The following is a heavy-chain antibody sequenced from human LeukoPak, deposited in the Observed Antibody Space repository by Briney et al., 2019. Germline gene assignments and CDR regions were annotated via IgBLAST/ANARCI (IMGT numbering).Heavy chain of an antibody. J-gene: IGHJ4*02. Sequence: ASVKVSGKASGYTFTSYGISWVRQAPGQGLEWMGWISAYIGNANYAQKLQGRVTMTTDTSTSTAYMELRSLRSDDTAVYYCARDQEERNYYDSSGYYYTPFDYWGQGTLVTVSS. CDR3: ARDQEERNYYDSSGYYYTPFDY. CDR2: ISAYIGNA. V-gene: IGHV1-18*01. D-gene: IGHD3-22*01. CDR1: GYTFTSYG.